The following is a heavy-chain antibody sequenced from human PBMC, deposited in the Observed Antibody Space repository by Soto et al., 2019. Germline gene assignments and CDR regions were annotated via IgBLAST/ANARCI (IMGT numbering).Heavy chain of an antibody. J-gene: IGHJ5*02. D-gene: IGHD5-18*01. CDR3: ARGYSYGYNRFDP. Sequence: SETLSVSCTVSGGSISRGGYYWSWLREHPRKGLERIGYLYYSQSTNYNPSVKCRVTITVDTSNNQSSLKLSSGTAADTAEYYCARGYSYGYNRFDPWGQGTLVTVSS. V-gene: IGHV4-31*03. CDR2: LYYSQST. CDR1: GGSISRGGYY.